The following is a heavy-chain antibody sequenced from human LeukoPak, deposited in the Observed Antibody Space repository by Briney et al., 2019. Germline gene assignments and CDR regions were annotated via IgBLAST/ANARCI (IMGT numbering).Heavy chain of an antibody. CDR3: ASLAVAAPA. D-gene: IGHD6-19*01. J-gene: IGHJ5*02. CDR2: IYYSGST. CDR1: GGSISSYY. Sequence: SETLSLTCTVSGGSISSYYWSWIRQPPGKGLEWIGYIYYSGSTNYNPSLKSRVTISVDTSKNQFSLKLSSVTAADTAVYYCASLAVAAPAWGQGTLVTVSS. V-gene: IGHV4-59*08.